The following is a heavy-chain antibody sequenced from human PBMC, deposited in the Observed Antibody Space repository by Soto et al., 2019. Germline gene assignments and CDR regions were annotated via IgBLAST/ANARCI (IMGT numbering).Heavy chain of an antibody. CDR1: GYTFTGYY. CDR3: ARGAAAGTTLQFDP. V-gene: IGHV1-2*04. D-gene: IGHD6-13*01. CDR2: INPNSGGT. Sequence: ASVKVSCKASGYTFTGYYMHWVRQAPGQGLEWMGWINPNSGGTNYAQKFQGWVTMTRDTSISTAYMEPSRLRPDDTAVYYCARGAAAGTTLQFDPWGQGTLVTVSS. J-gene: IGHJ5*02.